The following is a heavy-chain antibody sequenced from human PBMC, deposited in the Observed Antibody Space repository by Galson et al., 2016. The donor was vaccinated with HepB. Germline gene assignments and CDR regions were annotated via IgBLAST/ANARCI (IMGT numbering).Heavy chain of an antibody. CDR1: GYTFSNYP. V-gene: IGHV7-4-1*02. CDR3: ARDRGRYGHHGDAFHI. D-gene: IGHD4-17*01. CDR2: INTNTGNP. Sequence: SVKVSCKASGYTFSNYPMNWVRQAPGQGLEWMGWINTNTGNPTYAQGFTGRFVFSLDTSVSTAYLQISSLKAEDTAFYYCARDRGRYGHHGDAFHIWGQGTMVTVSS. J-gene: IGHJ3*02.